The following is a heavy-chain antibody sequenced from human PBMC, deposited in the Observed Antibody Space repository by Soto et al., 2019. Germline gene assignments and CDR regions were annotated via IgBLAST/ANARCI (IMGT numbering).Heavy chain of an antibody. CDR2: ISWNSGSI. V-gene: IGHV3-9*01. CDR3: AKSITAMVDYYYYGMDV. D-gene: IGHD5-18*01. Sequence: GGSLRLSCAASGFTFDDYAMHWVRQAPGKGLEWVSGISWNSGSIGYADSVKGRFTISRDNAKNSLYLQMNSLRAEDTALYYCAKSITAMVDYYYYGMDVWGQGTTVTVS. J-gene: IGHJ6*02. CDR1: GFTFDDYA.